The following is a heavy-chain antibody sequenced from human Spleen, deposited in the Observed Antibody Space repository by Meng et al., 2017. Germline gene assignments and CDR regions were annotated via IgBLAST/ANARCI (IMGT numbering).Heavy chain of an antibody. D-gene: IGHD3-22*01. CDR1: GFYFSNSW. V-gene: IGHV3-15*01. J-gene: IGHJ4*01. Sequence: EVHLVGSGGDLVNPGASLSLSCAASGFYFSNSWMSWVRQAPGKGLEWVGRIKSNTDGGTAEYAAPVTGRFTISRDDSKSTLYLQMSGLRIDDTGVYYCQWLSTRPPDQWGQGTLVTVSS. CDR2: IKSNTDGGTA. CDR3: QWLSTRPPDQ.